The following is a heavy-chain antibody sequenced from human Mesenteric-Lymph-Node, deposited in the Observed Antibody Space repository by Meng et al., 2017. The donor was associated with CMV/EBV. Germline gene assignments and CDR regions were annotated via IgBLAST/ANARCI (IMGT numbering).Heavy chain of an antibody. V-gene: IGHV1-18*04. J-gene: IGHJ4*02. CDR1: GSTFTRYY. Sequence: CKASGSTFTRYYMHWVRQAPGQGLEWMGWISPYNRNTNYEQRLQGRVTMTTDTSTNTAYMELRSLTSDDTAVYFCARDLVGNNPFDYWGQGTLVTVSS. CDR3: ARDLVGNNPFDY. CDR2: ISPYNRNT. D-gene: IGHD1-26*01.